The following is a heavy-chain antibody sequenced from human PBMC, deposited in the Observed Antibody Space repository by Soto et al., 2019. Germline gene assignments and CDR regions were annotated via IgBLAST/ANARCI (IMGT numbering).Heavy chain of an antibody. Sequence: ASVKVSCKASGGTFSSYTISWVRQAPGQGLEWMGRIIPILGIANYAQKFQGRVTITADKSTSTAYMELSSLRSEDTAVYYCTRNPHYGSGSNYYMDVWGKGTTVTVSS. J-gene: IGHJ6*03. V-gene: IGHV1-69*02. CDR3: TRNPHYGSGSNYYMDV. CDR2: IIPILGIA. CDR1: GGTFSSYT. D-gene: IGHD3-10*01.